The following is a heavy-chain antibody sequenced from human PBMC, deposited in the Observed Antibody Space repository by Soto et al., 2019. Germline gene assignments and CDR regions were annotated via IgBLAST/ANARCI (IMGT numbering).Heavy chain of an antibody. CDR1: GFTFRNYS. D-gene: IGHD2-15*01. J-gene: IGHJ6*02. V-gene: IGHV3-30-3*01. CDR2: ISYDGGNK. Sequence: GGSLRLSCAASGFTFRNYSVHWVRQAPGKGLECVAVISYDGGNKFYRDYVKGRFTISRDNSKNTLYLQINSLRYEDTAVYYCARGDREDIAVVIGVRPGEYGVDVWGQGTTVTVSS. CDR3: ARGDREDIAVVIGVRPGEYGVDV.